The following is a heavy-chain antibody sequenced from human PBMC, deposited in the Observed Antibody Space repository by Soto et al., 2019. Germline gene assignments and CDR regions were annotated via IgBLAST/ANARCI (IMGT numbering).Heavy chain of an antibody. CDR2: ISAYNDNT. CDR1: GYTFTNYG. D-gene: IGHD3-10*01. CDR3: AREGYYYGSGSYSPPRYYGMDV. Sequence: QIQLVQSGAEAKKAGASVKVSCKASGYTFTNYGISWVRQALGQGLEWMGWISAYNDNTNYAQKFQGRVTLTTDTSTRTAYMELRSLQSDDTAVYYCAREGYYYGSGSYSPPRYYGMDVWGQGTTVTVFS. J-gene: IGHJ6*02. V-gene: IGHV1-18*01.